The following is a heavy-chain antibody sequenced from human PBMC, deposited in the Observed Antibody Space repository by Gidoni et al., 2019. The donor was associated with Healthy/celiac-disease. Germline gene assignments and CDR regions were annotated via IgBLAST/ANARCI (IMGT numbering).Heavy chain of an antibody. V-gene: IGHV5-10-1*03. CDR3: AGGPRGGWYWFDP. CDR2: IDPSDSYT. J-gene: IGHJ5*02. Sequence: EVQLVQSGAEVKKPGESLRISCQGSGHSFTSYWISWVRQMPGKGLEWMGRIDPSDSYTNYSPSFQGHVTISADKSISTAYLQWSSLKASDTAMYYCAGGPRGGWYWFDPWGQGTLVTVSS. D-gene: IGHD6-19*01. CDR1: GHSFTSYW.